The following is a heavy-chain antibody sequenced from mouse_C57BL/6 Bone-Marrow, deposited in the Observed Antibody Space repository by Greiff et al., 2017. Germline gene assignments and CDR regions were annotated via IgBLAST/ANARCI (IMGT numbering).Heavy chain of an antibody. Sequence: EVQLQQSGPELVKPGASVKISCKASGYSFTDYNMNWVKQSNGKSLEWIGVINPNYGTTSYNQKFKGKATLTVDQSSSTAYMQLNSLTSEDTAVYECARSYYYGSRDVDLDVWGRGTTVTV. J-gene: IGHJ1*03. CDR2: INPNYGTT. CDR1: GYSFTDYN. CDR3: ARSYYYGSRDVDLDV. V-gene: IGHV1-39*01. D-gene: IGHD1-1*01.